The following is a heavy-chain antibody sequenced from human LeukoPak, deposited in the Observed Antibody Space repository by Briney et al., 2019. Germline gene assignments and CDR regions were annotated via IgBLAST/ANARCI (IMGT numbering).Heavy chain of an antibody. CDR3: ARPLNSYYYMDV. Sequence: PPETLSLTCTVSGGSINNGPYYSAWIRQPPGKGLEWIARVYYSGSTYFNPSLVSRVTISVDTSNNQLSLKLSSVTTADAAVYFCARPLNSYYYMDVWGKGTTVTVSS. CDR2: VYYSGST. J-gene: IGHJ6*03. V-gene: IGHV4-39*01. CDR1: GGSINNGPYY.